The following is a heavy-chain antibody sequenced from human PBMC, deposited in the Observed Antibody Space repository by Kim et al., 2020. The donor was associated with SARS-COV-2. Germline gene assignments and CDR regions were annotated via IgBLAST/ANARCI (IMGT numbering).Heavy chain of an antibody. J-gene: IGHJ5*02. CDR1: GYTFTGYY. V-gene: IGHV1-2*02. CDR3: ARVSGGFYCSSTTCNWFDP. Sequence: ASVKVSCKASGYTFTGYYMHWVRQAPGQGLEWMGWINPNSGGTNYAQKFQGRVTMTRDTSISTAYMELSRLRSDDTAVYYCARVSGGFYCSSTTCNWFDPWGQGTLVTVSS. CDR2: INPNSGGT. D-gene: IGHD2-2*01.